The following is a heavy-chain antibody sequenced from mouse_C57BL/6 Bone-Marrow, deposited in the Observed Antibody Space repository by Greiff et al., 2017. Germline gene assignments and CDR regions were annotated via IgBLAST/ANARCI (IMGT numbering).Heavy chain of an antibody. Sequence: QVQLQQSGAELVRPGTSVKLSCKASGYTFTSYWMHWVKQRPGQGLEWIGVIDPSVSYTNYNQKFKGKATLTVDTSASTAYMQLSSLTSEDSAVLYCARGGLPLLAAGNAMDYWGQGTSVTVSS. CDR2: IDPSVSYT. V-gene: IGHV1-59*01. CDR3: ARGGLPLLAAGNAMDY. CDR1: GYTFTSYW. J-gene: IGHJ4*01. D-gene: IGHD6-1*01.